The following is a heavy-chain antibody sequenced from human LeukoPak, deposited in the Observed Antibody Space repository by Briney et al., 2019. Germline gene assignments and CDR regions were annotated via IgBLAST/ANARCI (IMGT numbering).Heavy chain of an antibody. CDR2: IYHSGST. CDR1: GYSISSGYY. V-gene: IGHV4-38-2*01. Sequence: PSETLSLTCAVSGYSISSGYYWGWIRQPPGKGLEWIGSIYHSGSTYYNPSLKSRVTISVDTSKNQFSLKLSSVTAADTAVYYCASVQWLVLFDYWGQGTLVTVSS. D-gene: IGHD6-19*01. CDR3: ASVQWLVLFDY. J-gene: IGHJ4*02.